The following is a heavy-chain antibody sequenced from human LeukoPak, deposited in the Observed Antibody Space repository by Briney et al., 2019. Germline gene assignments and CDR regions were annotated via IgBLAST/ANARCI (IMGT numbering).Heavy chain of an antibody. CDR2: FYYSGIP. Sequence: PQSLTCSLSGDPIYSGDYYCRWSRRHRGKGLEWNGYFYYSGIPCYHPALKSRVIISVVPSQNQFSMKLRYGTAADTAVYFCSRGVLRYVDWLLNDAFGIWGQGTIVTVSS. V-gene: IGHV4-31*03. CDR3: SRGVLRYVDWLLNDAFGI. CDR1: GDPIYSGDYY. J-gene: IGHJ3*02. D-gene: IGHD3-9*01.